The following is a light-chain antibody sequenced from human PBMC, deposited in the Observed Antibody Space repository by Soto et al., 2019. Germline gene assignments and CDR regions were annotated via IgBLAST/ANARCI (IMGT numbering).Light chain of an antibody. Sequence: DIVMTQSPDSQAVSLGERATINCKSSQTVLHTSSNTNFLAWFQQKPGQPPKLLIFWASTRESGVPDRFSGSGSGTDFTLTISSLQAEDVAVYYCQQYYSTPWTFGQGTKVESK. CDR1: QTVLHTSSNTNF. V-gene: IGKV4-1*01. CDR2: WAS. J-gene: IGKJ1*01. CDR3: QQYYSTPWT.